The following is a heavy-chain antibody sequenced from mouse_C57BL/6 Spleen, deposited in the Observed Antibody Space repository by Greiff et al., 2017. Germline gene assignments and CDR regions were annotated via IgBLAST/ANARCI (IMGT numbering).Heavy chain of an antibody. CDR1: GYTFTSYW. CDR2: IDPSDSYT. Sequence: QVQLQQPGAELVMPGASVKLSCKASGYTFTSYWMHWVKQRPGQGLEWIGEIDPSDSYTNYNQKFKGKSTLTVDKSSSTAYMQLSSLTSEDSAVYYCAQRGSSYAMDYWGQGTSVTVSS. CDR3: AQRGSSYAMDY. J-gene: IGHJ4*01. V-gene: IGHV1-69*01.